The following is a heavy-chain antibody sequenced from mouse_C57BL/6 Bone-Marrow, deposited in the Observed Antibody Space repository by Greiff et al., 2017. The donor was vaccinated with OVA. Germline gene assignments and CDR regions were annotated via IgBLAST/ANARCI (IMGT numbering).Heavy chain of an antibody. Sequence: QVQLKESGAELAKPGASVKLSCKASGYTFTSYWMHWVKQRPGQGLEWIGYINPSSGYTKYNQKFKDKATLTADKSSSTAYMQLSSLTYEDSAVDYCARSEYYGYWDFDVWGTGTTVTVSS. CDR1: GYTFTSYW. CDR3: ARSEYYGYWDFDV. CDR2: INPSSGYT. D-gene: IGHD1-1*01. J-gene: IGHJ1*03. V-gene: IGHV1-7*01.